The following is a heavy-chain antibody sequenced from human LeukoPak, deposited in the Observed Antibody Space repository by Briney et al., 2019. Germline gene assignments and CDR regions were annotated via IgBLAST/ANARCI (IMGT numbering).Heavy chain of an antibody. J-gene: IGHJ6*02. Sequence: ASVKVSCKASGYTFTGYYMHWVRRAPGQGLEWMGWINPNSGGTNYAQKFQGRVTMTRDTSISTAYMELSRLRSEDTAVYYCAREPLLPLVPAAILVPYYYYYGMDVWGQGTTVTVSS. D-gene: IGHD2-2*02. V-gene: IGHV1-2*02. CDR2: INPNSGGT. CDR1: GYTFTGYY. CDR3: AREPLLPLVPAAILVPYYYYYGMDV.